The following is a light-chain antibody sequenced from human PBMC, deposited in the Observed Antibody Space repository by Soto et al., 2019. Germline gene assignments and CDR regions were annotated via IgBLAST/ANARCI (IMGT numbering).Light chain of an antibody. Sequence: IVLTQSPGTLSLSPGDRATLSCMASESVTSSYLAWYQHKRCQAPRLLIYGASSMATGIPDRFSGSGSGTDFTLTISRLEPEDFAVYYCQKYGRSPRTFGQGTKVEIK. CDR2: GAS. CDR3: QKYGRSPRT. CDR1: ESVTSSY. V-gene: IGKV3-20*01. J-gene: IGKJ1*01.